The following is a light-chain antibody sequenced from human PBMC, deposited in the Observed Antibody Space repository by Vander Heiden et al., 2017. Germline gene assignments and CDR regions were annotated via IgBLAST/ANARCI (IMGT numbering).Light chain of an antibody. V-gene: IGKV3-11*01. CDR3: QQRSTWPPG. CDR1: QSVSSY. J-gene: IGKJ5*01. CDR2: DAS. Sequence: EIVLTQSPATLSLSPGERATLSCRASQSVSSYLAWYQQKPGQAPRLLIYDASNKATGIPARFSGSGSGTDFTLTISSLEPEDFAVYYCQQRSTWPPGFGQGTRLEIK.